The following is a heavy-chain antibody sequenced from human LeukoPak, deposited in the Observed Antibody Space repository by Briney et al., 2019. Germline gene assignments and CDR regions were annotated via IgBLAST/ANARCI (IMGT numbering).Heavy chain of an antibody. Sequence: SETLSLTCTVSGGSISSSSYYWGWVRQPPGKGLEWIGSIYYSGSTYYNPSLKSRVTISVDTSKNQFSLKLSSVTAADTAVYYCARRYYDFWSGYYRHWYFDLWGRGTLVTVSS. CDR2: IYYSGST. J-gene: IGHJ2*01. CDR3: ARRYYDFWSGYYRHWYFDL. CDR1: GGSISSSSYY. D-gene: IGHD3-3*01. V-gene: IGHV4-39*07.